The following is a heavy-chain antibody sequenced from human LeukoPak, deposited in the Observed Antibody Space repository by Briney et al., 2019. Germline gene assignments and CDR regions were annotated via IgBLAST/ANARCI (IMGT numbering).Heavy chain of an antibody. CDR3: AREEDNGSGTVHFDY. J-gene: IGHJ4*02. D-gene: IGHD3-10*01. V-gene: IGHV4-4*02. CDR1: GGSISSSNW. CDR2: IFHGGST. Sequence: PSETLSLTCAVSGGSISSSNWWSWVRQPPGKGLEWIGEIFHGGSTNFNPSLKSRVTMSVDRSKNQFSLNLSSVTAADTAVYYCAREEDNGSGTVHFDYWGQGTLVTVSS.